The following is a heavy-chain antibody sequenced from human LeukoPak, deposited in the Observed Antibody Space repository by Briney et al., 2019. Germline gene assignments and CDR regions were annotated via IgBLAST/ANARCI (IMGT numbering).Heavy chain of an antibody. V-gene: IGHV4-39*01. CDR1: GGSVSSSNYY. J-gene: IGHJ4*02. D-gene: IGHD2-2*01. Sequence: PSETLSLTCTVSGGSVSSSNYYWGWIRQPPGKGLEWIGSIYYSGSTYYNPSLKSRVTISVDTSKNQFSLKLSSVTAADTAVYYCARQLVVVVPAEFDYWGQGTLVTVSS. CDR3: ARQLVVVVPAEFDY. CDR2: IYYSGST.